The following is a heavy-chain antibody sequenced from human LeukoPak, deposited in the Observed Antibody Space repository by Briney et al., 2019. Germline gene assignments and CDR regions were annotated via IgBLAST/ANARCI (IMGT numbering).Heavy chain of an antibody. J-gene: IGHJ5*02. V-gene: IGHV3-30*18. D-gene: IGHD2-2*01. Sequence: TGGSLRLSCATSGFTFTTYGMIWVRQAPGKGLEWVAVISVDGSNKFYAGSVRGRCTISRDNSKNTLYLQMNSLRAEDTAVYYCAKDFLLYCSSTSCPNWFDPWGQGTLVTVSS. CDR1: GFTFTTYG. CDR3: AKDFLLYCSSTSCPNWFDP. CDR2: ISVDGSNK.